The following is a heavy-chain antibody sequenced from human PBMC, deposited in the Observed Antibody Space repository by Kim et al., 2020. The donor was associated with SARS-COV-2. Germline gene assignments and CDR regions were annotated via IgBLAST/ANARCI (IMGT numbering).Heavy chain of an antibody. CDR1: GFTFSSYA. V-gene: IGHV3-23*01. CDR3: AKVPTPLLRDFDWIGDP. Sequence: GGSLRLSCAASGFTFSSYAMSWVRQAPGKGLEWVSAISGSGGSTYYADSVKGRFTISRDNSKNTLYLQMNSLRAEDTAVYYCAKVPTPLLRDFDWIGDPWGQGTLVTVSS. J-gene: IGHJ5*02. CDR2: ISGSGGST. D-gene: IGHD3-9*01.